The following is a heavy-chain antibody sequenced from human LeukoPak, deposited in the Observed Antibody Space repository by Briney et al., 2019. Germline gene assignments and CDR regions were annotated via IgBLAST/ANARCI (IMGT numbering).Heavy chain of an antibody. CDR3: ARSRAYRDAFDF. J-gene: IGHJ3*01. CDR2: IYYSGST. V-gene: IGHV4-59*08. Sequence: SETLSLTCTVSGGSISSYYWSWIRQPPGKGLEWIGYIYYSGSTNYNPSLKSRVTISVDTSKNQFSLKLSSVTAADTAVYYCARSRAYRDAFDFWGQGTMVTVSS. CDR1: GGSISSYY.